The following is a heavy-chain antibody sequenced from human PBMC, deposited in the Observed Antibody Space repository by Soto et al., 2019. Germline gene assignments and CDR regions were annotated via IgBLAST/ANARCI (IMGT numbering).Heavy chain of an antibody. V-gene: IGHV3-30*18. Sequence: PGGSLRLSCAASGFTFSSYGMHWVRQAPGKGLEWVAVISYDGSNKYYADSVKGRFTISRDNSKNTLYLQMNSLRAEDTAVYYCAKGHYYMDVWGKGTTVTVSS. CDR1: GFTFSSYG. CDR3: AKGHYYMDV. J-gene: IGHJ6*03. CDR2: ISYDGSNK.